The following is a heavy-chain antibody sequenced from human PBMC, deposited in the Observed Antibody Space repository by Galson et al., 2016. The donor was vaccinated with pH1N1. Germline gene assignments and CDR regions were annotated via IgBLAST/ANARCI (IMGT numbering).Heavy chain of an antibody. CDR1: GFTFSDYW. Sequence: LRLSCAASGFTFSDYWMTWVRQAPGKGLEWVANIKEDGSEKHYVDSVKGRFIISRDNAKNSLYLQMNSLRAEDTALYSCARRIYGGNSYWGQGTLVTVSS. D-gene: IGHD4-23*01. CDR3: ARRIYGGNSY. V-gene: IGHV3-7*01. CDR2: IKEDGSEK. J-gene: IGHJ4*02.